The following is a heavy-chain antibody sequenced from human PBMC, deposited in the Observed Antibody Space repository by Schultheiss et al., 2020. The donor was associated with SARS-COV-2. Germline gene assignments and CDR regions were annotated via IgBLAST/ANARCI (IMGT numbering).Heavy chain of an antibody. CDR2: ISSSSSYI. Sequence: GSLKISCAASGFTFSSYSMNWVRQAPGKGLEWVSSISSSSSYIYYADSVKGRFTISRDNAKNSLYLQMNSLRAEDTAVYYCAREGEMATGPLFDYWGQGTLVTVSS. CDR1: GFTFSSYS. V-gene: IGHV3-21*01. D-gene: IGHD5-24*01. CDR3: AREGEMATGPLFDY. J-gene: IGHJ4*02.